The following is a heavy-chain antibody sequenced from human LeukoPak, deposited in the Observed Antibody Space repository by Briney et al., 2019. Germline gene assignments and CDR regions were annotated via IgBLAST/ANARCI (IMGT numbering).Heavy chain of an antibody. V-gene: IGHV3-9*01. Sequence: GGSLRLSCAASGFTFDDYAMHWVRQAPGKGLEWVPGISWNSGSIGYADSVKGRFTISRDNAKNSLYLQMNSLRAEDTALYYCAKDRDGSGSYSNWGQGTLVTVSS. CDR1: GFTFDDYA. D-gene: IGHD3-10*01. CDR2: ISWNSGSI. CDR3: AKDRDGSGSYSN. J-gene: IGHJ4*02.